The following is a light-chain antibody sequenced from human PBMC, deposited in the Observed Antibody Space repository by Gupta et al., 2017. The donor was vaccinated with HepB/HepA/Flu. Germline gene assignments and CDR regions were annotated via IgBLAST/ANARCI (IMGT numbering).Light chain of an antibody. Sequence: DIQMTQSPSSVSASVGDTVTITCRASPGVSIWLAWYQQKPGKAPKLLIYSASKGQSGVPSRFSGSGSGTDFTLTSSGRQTEDFATYYGQRYNSFHLFGGGTKVEIK. CDR2: SAS. CDR3: QRYNSFHL. CDR1: PGVSIW. J-gene: IGKJ4*01. V-gene: IGKV1D-12*01.